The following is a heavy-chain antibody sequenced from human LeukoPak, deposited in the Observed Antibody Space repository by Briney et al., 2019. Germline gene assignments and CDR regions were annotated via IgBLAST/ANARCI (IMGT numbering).Heavy chain of an antibody. Sequence: GRSLRLSCAASGFTFSSYSMHWVRQAPGKGLEWVAVISYDGSNKYYADSVKGRFTISRDNSKNTLYLQMNSLRAEDTAVYYCAKDRGDAPVRLTYYFDYWGQGTLVTVSS. J-gene: IGHJ4*02. CDR1: GFTFSSYS. V-gene: IGHV3-30*18. CDR3: AKDRGDAPVRLTYYFDY. CDR2: ISYDGSNK. D-gene: IGHD3-10*01.